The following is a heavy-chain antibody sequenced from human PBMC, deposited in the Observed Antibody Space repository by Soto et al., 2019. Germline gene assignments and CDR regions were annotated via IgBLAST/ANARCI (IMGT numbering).Heavy chain of an antibody. CDR2: IIPIFGTA. J-gene: IGHJ4*02. Sequence: QVQLVQSGAEVKKPGSSVKVSCKASGGTFSSCAISWVRQAPGQGLEWMGGIIPIFGTANYAQKFQGRVTITADKSTSTAYMELSSLRSEDTAVYYCARGPENDVPAAASIDYWGLGTLVTVSS. CDR1: GGTFSSCA. CDR3: ARGPENDVPAAASIDY. V-gene: IGHV1-69*06. D-gene: IGHD2-2*01.